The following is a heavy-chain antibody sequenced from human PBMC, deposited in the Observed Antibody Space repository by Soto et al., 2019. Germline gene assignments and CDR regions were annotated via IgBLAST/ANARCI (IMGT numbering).Heavy chain of an antibody. Sequence: PGGSLRLSCAASGFTFSSYWMSWVRQAPGKGLEWVANIKQDGSEKYYVDSVKGRFTISRDNAKNSLYLQMNSLRAEDTAVYYCARDSSQGRSSSRYGWRSRGSNWFDPWGQGTLVTVSS. CDR2: IKQDGSEK. V-gene: IGHV3-7*01. CDR3: ARDSSQGRSSSRYGWRSRGSNWFDP. J-gene: IGHJ5*02. CDR1: GFTFSSYW. D-gene: IGHD6-13*01.